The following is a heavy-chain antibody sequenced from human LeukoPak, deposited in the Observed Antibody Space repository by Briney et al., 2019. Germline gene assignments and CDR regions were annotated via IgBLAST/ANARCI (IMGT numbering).Heavy chain of an antibody. J-gene: IGHJ6*03. CDR1: GGSISSYY. CDR3: ARESDSSGWETEYYYYYMDV. V-gene: IGHV4-59*01. CDR2: IYYSGST. D-gene: IGHD6-19*01. Sequence: SETLSLTCTVSGGSISSYYWSWIRQPPGKGLEWIGYIYYSGSTNYNPSLKSRVTISVDTSKNQFSLKLSSVTAADTAVYYCARESDSSGWETEYYYYYMDVWGKGTTVIVSS.